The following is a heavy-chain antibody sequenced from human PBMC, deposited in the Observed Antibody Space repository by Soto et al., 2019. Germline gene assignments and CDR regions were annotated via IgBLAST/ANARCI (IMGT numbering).Heavy chain of an antibody. D-gene: IGHD6-13*01. CDR1: GFTFSNYA. V-gene: IGHV3-23*01. J-gene: IGHJ4*02. CDR3: AKEPLVRRSFAY. Sequence: EVQLLQSGGGLVQPGGSLRLSCAASGFTFSNYAMKWVRQAPGKGLEWVAGIRGGGDNAYYADSVKGRLTISRDNSKNTLSLQMKSLRAEDRAAYYCAKEPLVRRSFAYGGQGPLVPVSS. CDR2: IRGGGDNA.